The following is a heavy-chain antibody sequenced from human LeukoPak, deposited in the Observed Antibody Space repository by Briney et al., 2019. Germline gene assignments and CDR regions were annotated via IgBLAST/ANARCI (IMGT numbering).Heavy chain of an antibody. CDR2: IWYDGSKK. Sequence: PGGSLRLCCASAGFPLSSFGMHWGRHAPGMGLDWVAVIWYDGSKKFYADSVKGRFTISRDNHKNAVYLQMNTLRVDDTAVYYCAKDRNIVIIPAAIEGFDYWGLGTLVTVAS. J-gene: IGHJ4*02. CDR3: AKDRNIVIIPAAIEGFDY. V-gene: IGHV3-33*06. D-gene: IGHD2-2*01. CDR1: GFPLSSFG.